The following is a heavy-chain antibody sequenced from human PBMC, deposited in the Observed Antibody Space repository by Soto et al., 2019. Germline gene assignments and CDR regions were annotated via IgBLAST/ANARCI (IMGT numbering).Heavy chain of an antibody. CDR2: ITTSSSII. Sequence: GGSLRLSCVASGFTFSPYSMIWVRQAPGKGLEWISYITTSSSIIYYADSMRGRFTISRDNAKNSVYLQMDSLRDEDKAVYFCARVRGPTLMTWYFDFWGQGTLVTVSS. CDR3: ARVRGPTLMTWYFDF. CDR1: GFTFSPYS. J-gene: IGHJ4*02. V-gene: IGHV3-48*02. D-gene: IGHD4-17*01.